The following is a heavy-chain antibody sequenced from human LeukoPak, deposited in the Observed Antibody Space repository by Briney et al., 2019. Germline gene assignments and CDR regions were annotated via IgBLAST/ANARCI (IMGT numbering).Heavy chain of an antibody. D-gene: IGHD3-3*01. CDR2: ISYDGSNK. CDR1: GFTFSSYA. J-gene: IGHJ6*03. CDR3: AKDPARITIFGVVIQHYYMDV. V-gene: IGHV3-30-3*01. Sequence: PGGSLRLSCAASGFTFSSYAMHWVRQAPGKGLEWVAVISYDGSNKYYADSVEGRFTISRDNSKNTLYLQMNSLRAEDTAVYYCAKDPARITIFGVVIQHYYMDVWGKGTTVTVSS.